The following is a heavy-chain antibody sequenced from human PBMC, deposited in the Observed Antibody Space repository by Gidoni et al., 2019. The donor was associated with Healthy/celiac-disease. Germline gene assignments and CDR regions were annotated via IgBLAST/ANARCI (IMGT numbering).Heavy chain of an antibody. D-gene: IGHD1-26*01. CDR1: GFPFSSYA. V-gene: IGHV3-23*01. CDR2: ISGSGGST. CDR3: AKDLSPPLYSGSYFV. Sequence: EVQLLESGGGLVQPGGSLRLSCAASGFPFSSYAMSWVRTAPGKGLEWVSAISGSGGSTYYADSVKGRFTISRDNSKNTLYLQMNSLRAEDTAVYYCAKDLSPPLYSGSYFVWGQGTMVTVSS. J-gene: IGHJ3*01.